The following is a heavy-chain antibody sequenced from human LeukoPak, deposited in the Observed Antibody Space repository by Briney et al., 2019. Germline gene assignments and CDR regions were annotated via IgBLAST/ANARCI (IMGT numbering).Heavy chain of an antibody. D-gene: IGHD1-26*01. Sequence: PSETLSLTCTVPGGSFNRQYRSWIRQPPGKGLEWIGHIYKSGSTNYNPSFKSRVSISEDTSKNQFSLSLSSVTAADTAMYYCASGPWDLDFWGQGTLVTVSS. J-gene: IGHJ4*02. V-gene: IGHV4-59*08. CDR1: GGSFNRQY. CDR3: ASGPWDLDF. CDR2: IYKSGST.